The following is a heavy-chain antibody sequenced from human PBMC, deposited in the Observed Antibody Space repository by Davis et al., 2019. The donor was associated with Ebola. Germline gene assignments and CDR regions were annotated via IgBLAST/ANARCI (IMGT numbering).Heavy chain of an antibody. D-gene: IGHD3/OR15-3a*01. CDR2: IIPIFGTA. CDR1: GGTFSSYA. Sequence: AASVKVSCKASGGTFSSYAISWVRQAPGQGLEWMGGIIPIFGTANYAQKFQGRVTITADESTSTAYMELSSLRSEDTAVYYCARRRSSWTTRNWFDPWGQGTLVTVSS. CDR3: ARRRSSWTTRNWFDP. J-gene: IGHJ5*02. V-gene: IGHV1-69*13.